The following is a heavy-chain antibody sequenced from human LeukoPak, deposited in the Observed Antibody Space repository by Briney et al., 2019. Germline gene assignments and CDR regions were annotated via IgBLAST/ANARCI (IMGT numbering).Heavy chain of an antibody. D-gene: IGHD4-17*01. J-gene: IGHJ5*02. CDR1: GYSFTTYW. V-gene: IGHV5-51*01. CDR2: INPADSDT. Sequence: GESLKISCKGSGYSFTTYWIGWVRQLPGKGLEWMGIINPADSDTRYSPSFQGQVTISADKSISTAYLQWSSLKASDTAMYYCARHGGYGDYPLPTVDPWGQGTLVTVSS. CDR3: ARHGGYGDYPLPTVDP.